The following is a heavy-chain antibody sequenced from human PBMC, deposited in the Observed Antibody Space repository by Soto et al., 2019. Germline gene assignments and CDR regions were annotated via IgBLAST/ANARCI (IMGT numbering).Heavy chain of an antibody. CDR3: VRGRRVAGDFDY. J-gene: IGHJ4*02. Sequence: QVQLVQSGAEVKKPGSSVKVSCKASGGTFSSYTISWVRQAPGQGLEWMGRIIPILGIANYAQKFQGRVTITADKSTSTAYMELISLRSEDTAVYYCVRGRRVAGDFDYWGQGTLVTVSS. D-gene: IGHD6-19*01. V-gene: IGHV1-69*02. CDR2: IIPILGIA. CDR1: GGTFSSYT.